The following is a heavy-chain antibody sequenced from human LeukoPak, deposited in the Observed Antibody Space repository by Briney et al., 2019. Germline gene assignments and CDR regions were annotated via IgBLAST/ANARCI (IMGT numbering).Heavy chain of an antibody. CDR2: INPSGGST. CDR3: ARGGYNWNYADYYYMDV. J-gene: IGHJ6*03. CDR1: GYTFTSYY. V-gene: IGHV1-46*01. D-gene: IGHD1-7*01. Sequence: ASVKVSCKASGYTFTSYYMHWVRQAPGQGLEWMGIINPSGGSTSYAQKFQGRVTMTRDTSTSTVYMELSSLRSEDTAVYYCARGGYNWNYADYYYMDVWGKGTTVTVSS.